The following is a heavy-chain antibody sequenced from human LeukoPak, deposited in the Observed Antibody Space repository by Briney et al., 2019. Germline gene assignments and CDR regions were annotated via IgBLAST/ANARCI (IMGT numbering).Heavy chain of an antibody. V-gene: IGHV1-69*04. Sequence: SVKVSCKASGGTFSSYAISWVRQAPGQGLEWMGRIIPILGIANYAQKFQGRVTITADKSTSTAYMELSSLRSEDTAVYYCARNRRDSSSWYSSARGDPYYYYYMDAWGKGTTVTVSS. J-gene: IGHJ6*03. CDR3: ARNRRDSSSWYSSARGDPYYYYYMDA. CDR2: IIPILGIA. CDR1: GGTFSSYA. D-gene: IGHD6-13*01.